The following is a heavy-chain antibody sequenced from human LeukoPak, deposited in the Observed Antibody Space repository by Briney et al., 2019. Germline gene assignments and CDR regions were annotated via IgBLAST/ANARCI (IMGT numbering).Heavy chain of an antibody. Sequence: ASVTVSYKASGYTFTDYYMHWVRQAPGQGLAWMGWINPNSGGTNYAQKCQGRVTMARDTSISTAYMELSRLRSDDTAVYYCACGVRYYFDYWGQGTLVTVSS. J-gene: IGHJ4*02. CDR3: ACGVRYYFDY. V-gene: IGHV1-2*02. D-gene: IGHD3-3*01. CDR2: INPNSGGT. CDR1: GYTFTDYY.